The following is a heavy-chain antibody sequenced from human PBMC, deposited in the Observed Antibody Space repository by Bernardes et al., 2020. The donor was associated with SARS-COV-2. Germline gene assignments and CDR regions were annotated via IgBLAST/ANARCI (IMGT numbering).Heavy chain of an antibody. J-gene: IGHJ3*02. CDR1: GYTFTDNS. CDR3: ARAPIEAWGLFDR. CDR2: INPKTGGT. D-gene: IGHD7-27*01. Sequence: ASVKVSCKASGYTFTDNSVHWVRQAPGQGLEWMGWINPKTGGTHYPQNFQGRVTITTDTSINTVYVELNSLTSDDTAVYFCARAPIEAWGLFDRWGQGTSVTVSS. V-gene: IGHV1-2*02.